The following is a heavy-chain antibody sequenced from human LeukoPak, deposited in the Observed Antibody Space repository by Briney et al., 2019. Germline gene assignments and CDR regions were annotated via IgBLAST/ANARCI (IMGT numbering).Heavy chain of an antibody. V-gene: IGHV4-39*07. CDR3: AGGYYDYVWGSYRPYFDY. D-gene: IGHD3-16*02. CDR2: IYYSGST. Sequence: SETLSLTCTVSGGSISSSSYYWGWIRQPPGKGLEWIGRIYYSGSTYYNPSLKSRVTISVDTSQHQFSLKLSSVTAADTAVYYCAGGYYDYVWGSYRPYFDYWGQGTLVTVSS. CDR1: GGSISSSSYY. J-gene: IGHJ4*02.